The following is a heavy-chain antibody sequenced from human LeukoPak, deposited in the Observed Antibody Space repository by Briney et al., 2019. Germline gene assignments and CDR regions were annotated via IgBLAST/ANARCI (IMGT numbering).Heavy chain of an antibody. CDR3: VRGRSGYYLDY. V-gene: IGHV3-48*02. D-gene: IGHD1-14*01. J-gene: IGHJ4*02. CDR1: GFTFSSYG. Sequence: GGSLRLSCAASGFTFSSYGMTWVRRAPGKGLEWFSYISGSSSSIYYADSVKGRFTISRDNAKNSLYLQMNGLRDEDTAVYYCVRGRSGYYLDYWGQGTLLTVAS. CDR2: ISGSSSSI.